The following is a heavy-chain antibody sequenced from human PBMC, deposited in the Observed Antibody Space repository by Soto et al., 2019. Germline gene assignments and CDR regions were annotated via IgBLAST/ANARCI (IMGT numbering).Heavy chain of an antibody. CDR2: ISAYNGNT. CDR1: GYTFTSYG. CDR3: ARDRFDMLFDF. J-gene: IGHJ4*02. D-gene: IGHD3-10*01. Sequence: ASVKVSCKASGYTFTSYGISWVRQAPGQGLEWMGWISAYNGNTDYVQKLQGRVTMTTDTSTSTAYMELRSLRSDDTAVYYCARDRFDMLFDFRGQRMAVTVSS. V-gene: IGHV1-18*01.